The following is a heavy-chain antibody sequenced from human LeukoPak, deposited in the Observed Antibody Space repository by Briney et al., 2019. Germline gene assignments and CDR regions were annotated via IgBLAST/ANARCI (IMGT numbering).Heavy chain of an antibody. J-gene: IGHJ4*02. CDR2: IYYSGST. V-gene: IGHV4-39*01. CDR1: GGSISSSSYY. D-gene: IGHD6-13*01. Sequence: SETLSLTCTVSGGSISSSSYYWGWIRQPTGMGREWIGSIYYSGSTYYNPSLKSRVTISVDTSKNQFSLKLSSVTAADTAVYYCARFIAAATYYFDYWGQGTLVTVSS. CDR3: ARFIAAATYYFDY.